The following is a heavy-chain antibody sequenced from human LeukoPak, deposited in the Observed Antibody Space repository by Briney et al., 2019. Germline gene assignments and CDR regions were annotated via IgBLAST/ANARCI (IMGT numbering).Heavy chain of an antibody. CDR1: GYTFTSYD. D-gene: IGHD3-9*01. CDR3: TTDGSLRYFESNGRSGPYYGMDV. Sequence: ASVKVSCKASGYTFTSYDINWVRQATGQGLEWMGWMNPNSGNTGYAQKFQGRVTMTRNTSISTAYMELSSLRSEDTAVYYCTTDGSLRYFESNGRSGPYYGMDVWGQGTTVTVSS. J-gene: IGHJ6*02. V-gene: IGHV1-8*01. CDR2: MNPNSGNT.